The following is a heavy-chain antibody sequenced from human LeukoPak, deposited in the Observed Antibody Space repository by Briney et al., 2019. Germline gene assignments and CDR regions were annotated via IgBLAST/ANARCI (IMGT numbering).Heavy chain of an antibody. J-gene: IGHJ4*02. CDR3: AKDREMLFDY. CDR1: GFTFSSYA. Sequence: GGSLRLSCEASGFTFSSYAMHWVRQAPGKGLEWVSAISGSGGSTYYADSVKGRFTISRDNSKNTLYLQMNSLRAEDTAVYYCAKDREMLFDYWGQGTLVTVSS. CDR2: ISGSGGST. V-gene: IGHV3-23*01. D-gene: IGHD5-24*01.